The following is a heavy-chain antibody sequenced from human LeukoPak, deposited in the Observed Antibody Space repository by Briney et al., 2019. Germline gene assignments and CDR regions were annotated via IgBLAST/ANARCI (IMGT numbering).Heavy chain of an antibody. CDR2: INPSTGVT. D-gene: IGHD3-22*01. CDR1: GYTFTGYY. V-gene: IGHV1-2*02. J-gene: IGHJ4*02. CDR3: ARGHYYSDITFPLHY. Sequence: GASVKVSCKTAGYTFTGYYIHWVQQAPGQGLEWMGWINPSTGVTNYAQKFQGRVTMTRDTSTTTAYMELSRLRSDDTAVYFCARGHYYSDITFPLHYWGQGTLVTVSS.